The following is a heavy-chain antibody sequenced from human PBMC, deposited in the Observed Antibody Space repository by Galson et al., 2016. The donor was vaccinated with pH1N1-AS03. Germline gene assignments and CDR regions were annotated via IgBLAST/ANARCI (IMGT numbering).Heavy chain of an antibody. Sequence: SVKVSCKASGYTFSSYGISWVRQAPGQGLEWLGWLSGYNGNIEYAKKVQGRVTMTTDTSTSTAYMELRNLRSDDTAVYFCARDNEPSAMLDYWGQGTLVTVSS. CDR2: LSGYNGNI. V-gene: IGHV1-18*01. D-gene: IGHD2-2*01. CDR3: ARDNEPSAMLDY. J-gene: IGHJ4*02. CDR1: GYTFSSYG.